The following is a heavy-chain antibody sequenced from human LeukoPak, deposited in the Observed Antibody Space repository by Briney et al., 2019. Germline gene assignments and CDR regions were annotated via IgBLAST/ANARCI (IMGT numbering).Heavy chain of an antibody. Sequence: SETLSLTCTVSGGSISSYYWSWIRQPPGKGLEWIGYIYYSGTTNYNPSLKSRVTISVDTSKNQFSLKLSSVTAADTAVYYCARGVYIAAAQYGYWGQGTLVTVSP. CDR3: ARGVYIAAAQYGY. CDR1: GGSISSYY. J-gene: IGHJ4*02. D-gene: IGHD6-13*01. CDR2: IYYSGTT. V-gene: IGHV4-59*01.